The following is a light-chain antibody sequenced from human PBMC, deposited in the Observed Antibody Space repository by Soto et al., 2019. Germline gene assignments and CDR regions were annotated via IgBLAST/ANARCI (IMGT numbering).Light chain of an antibody. V-gene: IGLV4-69*01. J-gene: IGLJ2*01. CDR1: SGHSNYA. Sequence: QPVLTQSPSASASLGASVKLTCTLSSGHSNYAIAWHQQQPEQGPRFLMKLNSDGSHSKGDGIPDRFSGTSSRAERYLTISTLQSEDEADYYCQTWVTGIHIFGGGTKVTVL. CDR3: QTWVTGIHI. CDR2: LNSDGSH.